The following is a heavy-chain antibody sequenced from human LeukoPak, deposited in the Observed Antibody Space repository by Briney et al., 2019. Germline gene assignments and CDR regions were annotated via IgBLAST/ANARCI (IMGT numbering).Heavy chain of an antibody. V-gene: IGHV4-59*12. CDR1: GGSISNYY. CDR3: ARRGRRIAAAGPYFDY. J-gene: IGHJ4*02. Sequence: PSETLSLTCTVSGGSISNYYWSWIRQPPGKGLDWIGYVYYSGSTNYNPALKSRVTISVDTSKNQFSVKLSSVTAADTAVYYCARRGRRIAAAGPYFDYWGQGTLVTVSS. D-gene: IGHD6-13*01. CDR2: VYYSGST.